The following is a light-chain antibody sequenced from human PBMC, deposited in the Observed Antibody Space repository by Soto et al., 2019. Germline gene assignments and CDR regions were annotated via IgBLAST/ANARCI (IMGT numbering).Light chain of an antibody. CDR3: QQYCNSPWT. CDR2: GAS. V-gene: IGKV3-20*01. J-gene: IGKJ1*01. Sequence: EIVLTQSPGTLSLSPGERGTLSCRASQSVRSSFLAWYQQKPGQAPRLLIYGASTRATGITDRFSGSGSGTAFTLTISRLETEDFAVYYCQQYCNSPWTFGQGTEVDI. CDR1: QSVRSSF.